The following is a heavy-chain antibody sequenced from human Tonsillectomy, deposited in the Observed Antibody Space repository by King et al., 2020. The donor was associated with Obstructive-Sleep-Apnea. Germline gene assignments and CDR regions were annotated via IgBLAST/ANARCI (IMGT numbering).Heavy chain of an antibody. Sequence: QLQESGPGLVKPSETLSLTFTVSGGSVSSGSYYLGWIRQPPGKGLGWIGYIYYSGSTNYNPSLKSRFTLSVDTSKNQFSLKLSPVTAADTAVYYCASAVVGATTVDAFNTWGQGTMVTVSS. CDR3: ASAVVGATTVDAFNT. D-gene: IGHD1-26*01. V-gene: IGHV4-61*01. J-gene: IGHJ3*02. CDR1: GGSVSSGSYY. CDR2: IYYSGST.